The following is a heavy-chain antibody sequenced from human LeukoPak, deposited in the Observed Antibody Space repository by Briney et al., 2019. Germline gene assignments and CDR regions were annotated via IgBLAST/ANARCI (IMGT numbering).Heavy chain of an antibody. Sequence: GGSLRLSCAASGFTFSRDSMHWVRHSPGKGLVWLSRINPDGSTTNYADSVKGRFTISRDNAKNTLYLQMNSLRDEDTAVYYCASDVGYKFDYWGQGTLVTFSS. CDR3: ASDVGYKFDY. D-gene: IGHD5-24*01. V-gene: IGHV3-74*01. CDR2: INPDGSTT. J-gene: IGHJ4*02. CDR1: GFTFSRDS.